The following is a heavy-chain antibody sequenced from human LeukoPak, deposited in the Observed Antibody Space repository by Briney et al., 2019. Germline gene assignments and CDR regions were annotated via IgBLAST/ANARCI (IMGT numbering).Heavy chain of an antibody. Sequence: GGSLRLSCAASGFTFSDYYMSWIRQAPGKGLEWVSYISSSGSTIYYADSVKGRFTISRDNAKNSLYLQMNSLRAEDTAVYYCARLPTYYYGSGSYYVDYYYYYMDVWGKGTTVTASS. CDR1: GFTFSDYY. CDR3: ARLPTYYYGSGSYYVDYYYYYMDV. CDR2: ISSSGSTI. D-gene: IGHD3-10*01. J-gene: IGHJ6*03. V-gene: IGHV3-11*04.